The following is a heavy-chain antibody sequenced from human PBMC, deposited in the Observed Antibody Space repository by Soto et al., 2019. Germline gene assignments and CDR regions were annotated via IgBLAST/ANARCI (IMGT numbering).Heavy chain of an antibody. J-gene: IGHJ4*02. CDR2: IIPILGIA. CDR1: GGTFSSYT. D-gene: IGHD3-9*01. Sequence: SVKVSCKASGGTFSSYTISWVRQAPGQGLEWMGRIIPILGIANYAQKFQGRVTITADKSTSTAYMELSSLRSEDTAVYYCARVDILTGYYAYWGKGTLVTVSS. CDR3: ARVDILTGYYAY. V-gene: IGHV1-69*02.